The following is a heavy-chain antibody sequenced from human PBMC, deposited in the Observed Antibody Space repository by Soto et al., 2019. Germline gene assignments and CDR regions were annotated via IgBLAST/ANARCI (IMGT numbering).Heavy chain of an antibody. Sequence: SETLSLTCAVSGGSISSGGYSWSWIRQPPGKGLEWIGYIYYSGSTYYNPSLKSRVTISVDTSKNQFSLKLSSVTAADTAVYYCARLASYYDFWSGPTLYGMDVWGQGTTVTVSS. D-gene: IGHD3-3*01. CDR2: IYYSGST. V-gene: IGHV4-30-2*05. CDR1: GGSISSGGYS. CDR3: ARLASYYDFWSGPTLYGMDV. J-gene: IGHJ6*02.